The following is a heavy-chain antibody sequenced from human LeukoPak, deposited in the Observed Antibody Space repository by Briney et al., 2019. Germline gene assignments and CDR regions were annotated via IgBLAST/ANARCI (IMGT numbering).Heavy chain of an antibody. D-gene: IGHD6-13*01. Sequence: SETLSLTCTVSGGSVSSYYWSWIRQPAGKGLEWIGRIYSSGTTNYNPSLKSRVTMSVDTSKNHFSLKLSSVTAADTAVYYCARGITAAGNVNWFDPWGQGTLITVSS. CDR2: IYSSGTT. CDR1: GGSVSSYY. CDR3: ARGITAAGNVNWFDP. J-gene: IGHJ5*02. V-gene: IGHV4-4*07.